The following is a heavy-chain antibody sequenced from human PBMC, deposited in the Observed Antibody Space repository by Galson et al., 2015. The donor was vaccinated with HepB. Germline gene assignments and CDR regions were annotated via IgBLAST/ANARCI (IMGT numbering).Heavy chain of an antibody. Sequence: SLRLSCAASGFTFSSYAMSWVRQAPGKGLEWVSAISGSGGSTYYADSVKGRFTISRDNSKNTLYLQMNSLRAEDTAVYYCAKAYQITMIGHLFDYWGQGTLVTVSS. D-gene: IGHD3-22*01. CDR1: GFTFSSYA. CDR3: AKAYQITMIGHLFDY. CDR2: ISGSGGST. V-gene: IGHV3-23*01. J-gene: IGHJ4*02.